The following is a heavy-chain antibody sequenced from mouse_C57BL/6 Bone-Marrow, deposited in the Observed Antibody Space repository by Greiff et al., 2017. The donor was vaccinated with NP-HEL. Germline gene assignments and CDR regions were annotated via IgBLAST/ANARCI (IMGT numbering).Heavy chain of an antibody. CDR2: IYPRRGNT. CDR1: GYTFTSYG. J-gene: IGHJ1*03. D-gene: IGHD1-1*01. CDR3: ARMEYYGSSSYWYFDV. V-gene: IGHV1-81*01. Sequence: QVQLQQSGAELARPGASVKLSCKASGYTFTSYGISWVKQRTGQGLEWIGEIYPRRGNTYYNEKFKGKATLTADKSSSTAYMEIRSLTSEDSAVYFCARMEYYGSSSYWYFDVWGTGTTVTVSS.